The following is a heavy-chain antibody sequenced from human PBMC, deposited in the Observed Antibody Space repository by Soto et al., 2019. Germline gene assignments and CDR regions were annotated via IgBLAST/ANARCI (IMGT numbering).Heavy chain of an antibody. D-gene: IGHD2-15*01. CDR2: IIPTFRTT. V-gene: IGHV1-69*01. CDR3: ARGGDCSGGSCYSRGNWFDP. CDR1: GGTFSTYA. J-gene: IGHJ5*02. Sequence: QVQLVQSGAEVKKPGSSVKVSCKTSGGTFSTYAISWVRQAPGQGLEWLGGIIPTFRTTSYAQKFRGRVTISADESTGTAYMELSSLRSEDTAVYYCARGGDCSGGSCYSRGNWFDPWGQGTPVTVSS.